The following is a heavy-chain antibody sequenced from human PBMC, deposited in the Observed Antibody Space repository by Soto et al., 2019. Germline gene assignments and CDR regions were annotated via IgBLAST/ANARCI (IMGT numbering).Heavy chain of an antibody. D-gene: IGHD3-10*01. J-gene: IGHJ4*02. CDR3: SRVDPGETSPFDH. CDR1: GYIFTSYY. V-gene: IGHV1-46*03. Sequence: ASVKVSCKGSGYIFTSYYIHWLRQAPGQGLEWMGWINPFDGSRMFAQSFQGRVTMTRDTSTSTVYMEVSSLRSEDTAVYYCSRVDPGETSPFDHWGQGTLVTVSS. CDR2: INPFDGSR.